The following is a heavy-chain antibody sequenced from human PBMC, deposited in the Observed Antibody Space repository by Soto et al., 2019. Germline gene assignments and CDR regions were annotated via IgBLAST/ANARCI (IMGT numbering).Heavy chain of an antibody. J-gene: IGHJ3*02. CDR2: IYSGGST. Sequence: GGSLRLCCTASGFTVSSNYMSWVRQAPGKGLEWVSVIYSGGSTYYADSVKGRFTISRHNSKNTLYLQMNSLRAEDTAVYYFARAVGITIFGVVKDAFDIWGQGTMVTVSS. D-gene: IGHD3-3*01. V-gene: IGHV3-53*04. CDR1: GFTVSSNY. CDR3: ARAVGITIFGVVKDAFDI.